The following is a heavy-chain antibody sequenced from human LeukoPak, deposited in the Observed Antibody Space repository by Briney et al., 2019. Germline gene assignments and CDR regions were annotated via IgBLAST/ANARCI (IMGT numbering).Heavy chain of an antibody. J-gene: IGHJ4*02. CDR2: INHSGST. D-gene: IGHD3-22*01. CDR1: GGSFSGYY. CDR3: ARYSRRYYYDSSGYHY. Sequence: PSETLSLTCAVYGGSFSGYYWSWIRQPPGKGLEWIGEINHSGSTNYNPSLKSRVTISVDTSKNQFSLKLSSVTAADTAVYYCARYSRRYYYDSSGYHYWGQGTLVTVSS. V-gene: IGHV4-34*01.